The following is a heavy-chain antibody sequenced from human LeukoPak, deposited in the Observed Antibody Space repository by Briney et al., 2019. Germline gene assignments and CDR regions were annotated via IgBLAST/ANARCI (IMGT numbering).Heavy chain of an antibody. CDR3: AREGVIAVAGLDY. Sequence: GGSLRLSCVVSGFTFSSYAMHWVRQAPGKGLEWVSSISSSSSYIYYADSVKGRFTISRDNAKNSLYLQMNSLRAEDTAVYYCAREGVIAVAGLDYWGQGTLVAVSS. J-gene: IGHJ4*02. D-gene: IGHD6-19*01. V-gene: IGHV3-21*01. CDR1: GFTFSSYA. CDR2: ISSSSSYI.